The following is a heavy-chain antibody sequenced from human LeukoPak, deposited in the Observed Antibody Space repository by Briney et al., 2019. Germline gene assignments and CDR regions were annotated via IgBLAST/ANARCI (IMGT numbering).Heavy chain of an antibody. D-gene: IGHD2-15*01. Sequence: ASVKVSCKASGYTFTSYDINWVRQAPGQGLEWMGIINPSGGSTSYAQKFQGRVTMTRDTSTSTVYMELSSLRSEDTAVYYCARDPNYCSGGSCYSVSASWFDPWGQGTLVAVSS. CDR3: ARDPNYCSGGSCYSVSASWFDP. J-gene: IGHJ5*02. V-gene: IGHV1-46*01. CDR1: GYTFTSYD. CDR2: INPSGGST.